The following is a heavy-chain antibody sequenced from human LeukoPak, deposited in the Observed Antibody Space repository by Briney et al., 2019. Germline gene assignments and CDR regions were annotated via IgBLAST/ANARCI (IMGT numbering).Heavy chain of an antibody. CDR1: GYTFTSYG. V-gene: IGHV1-18*01. CDR2: ISAYNGNT. D-gene: IGHD6-19*01. CDR3: ARDGGAVAGKDPEGNYYYMDV. J-gene: IGHJ6*03. Sequence: ASVKVSCKASGYTFTSYGISWVRQAPGQGLEWMVWISAYNGNTNYAQKLQGRVTMTTDTSTSTAYMELRSLRSDDTAVYYCARDGGAVAGKDPEGNYYYMDVWGKGTTVTVSS.